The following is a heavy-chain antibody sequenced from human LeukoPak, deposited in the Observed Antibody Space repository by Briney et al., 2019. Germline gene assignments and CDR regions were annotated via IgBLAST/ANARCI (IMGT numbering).Heavy chain of an antibody. CDR1: GGTFRSYS. V-gene: IGHV1-69*13. Sequence: SVKVSCKACGGTFRSYSISWVRQAPGQGLEWMGGIISIFGTENYAQKFQGRVTIHADESTRTAYMELSSLRSEDTAVYYCARAGYSSGHDSFDIWGQGTMVTVSS. CDR2: IISIFGTE. J-gene: IGHJ3*02. D-gene: IGHD6-19*01. CDR3: ARAGYSSGHDSFDI.